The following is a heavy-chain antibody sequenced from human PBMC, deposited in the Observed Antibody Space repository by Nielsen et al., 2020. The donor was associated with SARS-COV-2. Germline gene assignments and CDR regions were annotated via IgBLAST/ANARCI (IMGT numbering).Heavy chain of an antibody. V-gene: IGHV4-59*08. Sequence: SETLSLTCTVSGGSISSYYWSWIRQPPGKGLEWIGYIYYSGSTNYNPSLKSRVTISVDTSKNQFSLKLSSVTAADTAVYYCARHDDFWSGLDYWGQGTLVTVSS. J-gene: IGHJ4*02. CDR3: ARHDDFWSGLDY. CDR1: GGSISSYY. CDR2: IYYSGST. D-gene: IGHD3-3*01.